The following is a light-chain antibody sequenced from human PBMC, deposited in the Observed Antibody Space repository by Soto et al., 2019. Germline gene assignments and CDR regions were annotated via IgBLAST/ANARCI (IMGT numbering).Light chain of an antibody. J-gene: IGKJ4*01. CDR1: QSVSSSY. CDR2: DAS. Sequence: EIVLTQSPVTLSLSPGERATLSCAASQSVSSSYLAWYQQKPGLAPRLLIYDASSRATGIPDRFSGSGSGTDFTLTISRLEPEDFAVYYCQQYGRSPLTFGGGTKVEIK. CDR3: QQYGRSPLT. V-gene: IGKV3D-20*01.